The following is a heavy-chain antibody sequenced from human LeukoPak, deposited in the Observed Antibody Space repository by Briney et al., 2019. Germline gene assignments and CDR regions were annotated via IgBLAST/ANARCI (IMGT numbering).Heavy chain of an antibody. CDR1: GGSISSSSYY. CDR2: IYYSGST. Sequence: SETLSLTCTVSGGSISSSSYYWGWTRQPPGKGLEWIGSIYYSGSTYYNPSLKSRVTISVDTSKNQFSLKLSSVTAADTAVYYCARRSYSSGFDYWGQGTLVTVSS. D-gene: IGHD6-25*01. CDR3: ARRSYSSGFDY. J-gene: IGHJ4*02. V-gene: IGHV4-39*01.